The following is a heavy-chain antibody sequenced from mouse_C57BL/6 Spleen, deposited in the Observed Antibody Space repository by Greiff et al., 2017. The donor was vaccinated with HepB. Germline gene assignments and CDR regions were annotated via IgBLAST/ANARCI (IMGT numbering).Heavy chain of an antibody. CDR1: GFNIKDYY. Sequence: VHVKQSGAELVKPGASVKLSCTASGFNIKDYYMHWVKQRTEQGLEWIGRIDPEDGETKYAPKFPGKATITADTSSNTAYLQLSSLTSEDTAVYYCARSDYYGSSLFAYWGQGTLVTVSA. J-gene: IGHJ3*01. V-gene: IGHV14-2*01. CDR3: ARSDYYGSSLFAY. CDR2: IDPEDGET. D-gene: IGHD1-1*01.